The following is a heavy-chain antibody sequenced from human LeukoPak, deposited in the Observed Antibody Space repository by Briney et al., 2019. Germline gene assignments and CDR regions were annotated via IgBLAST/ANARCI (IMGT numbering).Heavy chain of an antibody. J-gene: IGHJ4*02. CDR2: IYYSGST. CDR1: GGSISSYY. V-gene: IGHV4-59*01. D-gene: IGHD3-3*01. CDR3: ARARPVRVTILGVVRNFDY. Sequence: SETLSLTCTVSGGSISSYYWSWIRQPPGKGLEWIGCIYYSGSTNYNPSLKSRVTISVDTSKTQFSLKLSSVTAADTAVYYCARARPVRVTILGVVRNFDYWGQGTLVTVSS.